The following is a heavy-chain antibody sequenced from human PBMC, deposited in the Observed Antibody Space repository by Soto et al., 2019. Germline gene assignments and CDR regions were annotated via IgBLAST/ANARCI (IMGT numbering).Heavy chain of an antibody. V-gene: IGHV1-69*13. CDR2: IIPIFGTA. Sequence: SVKVSCKASGGTFSSYAISWVRQAPGQGLEWMGGIIPIFGTANYAQKFQGRVTITADESTSTAYMELSSLRSEDTAVYYCARDDIVVVVAAPPYSYAMHVSGPGTSLTVS. CDR1: GGTFSSYA. D-gene: IGHD2-15*01. J-gene: IGHJ6*02. CDR3: ARDDIVVVVAAPPYSYAMHV.